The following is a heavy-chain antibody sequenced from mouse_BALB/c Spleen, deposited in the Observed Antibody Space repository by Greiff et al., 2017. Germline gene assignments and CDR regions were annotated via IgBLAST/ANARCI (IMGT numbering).Heavy chain of an antibody. V-gene: IGHV1-63*02. CDR1: GYTFTNYW. CDR2: IYPGGGYT. J-gene: IGHJ2*01. CDR3: ARYGNSFDY. D-gene: IGHD2-1*01. Sequence: QVHVKQSGAELVRPGTSVKISCKASGYTFTNYWLGWVKQRPGHGLEWIGDIYPGGGYTNYNEKFKGKATLTADTSSSTAYMQLSSLTSEDSAVYFCARYGNSFDYWGQGTTLTVSS.